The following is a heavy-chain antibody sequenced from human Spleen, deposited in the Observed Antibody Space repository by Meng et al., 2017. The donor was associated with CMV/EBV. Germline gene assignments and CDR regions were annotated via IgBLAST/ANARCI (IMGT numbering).Heavy chain of an antibody. CDR3: ASESYSSGWYLWFDP. D-gene: IGHD6-19*01. CDR2: IYYSGST. Sequence: GSISSSSYYWGWIRQPPGKGMGWIGSIYYSGSTYYNPSLKSRVTISVDTSKNQFSLKLSSVTAADTAVYYCASESYSSGWYLWFDPWGQGTLVTVSS. V-gene: IGHV4-39*01. J-gene: IGHJ5*02. CDR1: GSISSSSYY.